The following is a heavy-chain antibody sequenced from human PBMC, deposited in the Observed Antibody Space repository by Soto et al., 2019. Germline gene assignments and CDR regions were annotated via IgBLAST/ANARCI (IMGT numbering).Heavy chain of an antibody. CDR3: ARPSTTGWYAFDI. CDR1: GGSISNSNNY. Sequence: SETLSLTCTVSGGSISNSNNYWGWIRRPPGKGLEWIGEINHSGSPYYNPSLKSRVTISVDTSKNQFSLKLSSVTAADTAVYYCARPSTTGWYAFDIWGQGTMVTVSS. D-gene: IGHD6-19*01. J-gene: IGHJ3*02. CDR2: INHSGSP. V-gene: IGHV4-39*07.